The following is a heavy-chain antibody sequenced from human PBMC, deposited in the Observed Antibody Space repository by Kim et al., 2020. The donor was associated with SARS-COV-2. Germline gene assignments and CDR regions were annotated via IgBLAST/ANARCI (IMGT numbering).Heavy chain of an antibody. CDR3: ARQRGSRLLFHN. D-gene: IGHD3-16*01. J-gene: IGHJ4*02. Sequence: NYNPSLKSRLTMSMDTSKNQFSLKLTSVTAADTAVYYCARQRGSRLLFHNWGQGTLVTVSS. V-gene: IGHV4-59*08.